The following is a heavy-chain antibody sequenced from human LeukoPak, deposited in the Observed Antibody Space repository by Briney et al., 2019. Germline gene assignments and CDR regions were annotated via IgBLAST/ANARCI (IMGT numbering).Heavy chain of an antibody. D-gene: IGHD6-19*01. Sequence: GGSLRLSCAASGFTFSSYAMSWVRQAPGKGLEWVGRIKSKTDGGTTDYAAPVKGRFTISRDDSKNTLYLQMNSLKTEDTAVYYCTTGGYSSGWYGYYYYYMDVWGKGTTVTVSS. CDR2: IKSKTDGGTT. CDR1: GFTFSSYA. J-gene: IGHJ6*03. V-gene: IGHV3-15*01. CDR3: TTGGYSSGWYGYYYYYMDV.